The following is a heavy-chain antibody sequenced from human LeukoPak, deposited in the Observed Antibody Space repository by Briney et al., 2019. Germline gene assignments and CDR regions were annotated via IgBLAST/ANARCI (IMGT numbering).Heavy chain of an antibody. Sequence: PGGSLRLSCAASGFAVSNNYMSWVRQAPGKGLQWVSLIYSGGPTFYADSVKGRFTISRDDSKNTLFLQMDSLRAEDTAVYYCAKGGYSGYTPLFFFDFWGQGTLVTVSS. D-gene: IGHD5-12*01. CDR1: GFAVSNNY. CDR3: AKGGYSGYTPLFFFDF. V-gene: IGHV3-53*01. J-gene: IGHJ4*02. CDR2: IYSGGPT.